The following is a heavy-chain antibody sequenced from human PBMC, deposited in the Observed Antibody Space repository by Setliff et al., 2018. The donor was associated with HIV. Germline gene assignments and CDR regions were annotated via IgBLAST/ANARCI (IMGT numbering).Heavy chain of an antibody. V-gene: IGHV4-59*01. CDR3: AGAITFGGVIVH. D-gene: IGHD3-16*02. CDR2: IYYSGST. J-gene: IGHJ4*02. CDR1: GGSISSYY. Sequence: SETLSLTCTVSGGSISSYYWSWIRQPPGKGLEWIGYIYYSGSTNYNPSLKSRVTISVDTSKNQFSLKLSSVTAADTAVYYCAGAITFGGVIVHWGQGALVTVSS.